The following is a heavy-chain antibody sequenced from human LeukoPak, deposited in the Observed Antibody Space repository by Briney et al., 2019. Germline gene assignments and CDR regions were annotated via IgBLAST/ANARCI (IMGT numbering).Heavy chain of an antibody. CDR1: GFTFSSYD. V-gene: IGHV3-13*01. J-gene: IGHJ4*02. CDR3: ARQNTPHGNFDY. CDR2: IGVAANT. D-gene: IGHD1-26*01. Sequence: GGSLRLSCAASGFTFSSYDMHWVRQATGKGLEWVSAIGVAANTFYSGSVKGRFTISRENAKNSLYLLLSSLRAEDTAVYYCARQNTPHGNFDYWGQGTLVTVSS.